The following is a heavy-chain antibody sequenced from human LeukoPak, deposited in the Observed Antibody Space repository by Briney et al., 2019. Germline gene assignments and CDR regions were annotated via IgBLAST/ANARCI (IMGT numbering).Heavy chain of an antibody. CDR1: GFTFSSYA. CDR2: ISSSSSSL. V-gene: IGHV3-21*01. D-gene: IGHD6-19*01. J-gene: IGHJ3*02. CDR3: ATFRAGSGWHTQEAFDI. Sequence: KSGGSLRLSCAASGFTFSSYAMSWVRQAPGKGLEWVSSISSSSSSLYYADSVKGRFTISRDNAKNSLYLQMNSLRAEDTAVYYCATFRAGSGWHTQEAFDIWGQGTMVTVSS.